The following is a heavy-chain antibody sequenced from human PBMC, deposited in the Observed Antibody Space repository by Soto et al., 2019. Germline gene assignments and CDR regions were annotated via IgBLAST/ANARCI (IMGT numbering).Heavy chain of an antibody. CDR1: GFTFGDYA. J-gene: IGHJ6*02. D-gene: IGHD5-12*01. V-gene: IGHV3-49*04. CDR2: IRSKAYGGTT. CDR3: TRDGVEMATIDYYYGMDV. Sequence: HPGGSLRLSCTASGFTFGDYAMSWVRQAPGKGLEWVGFIRSKAYGGTTEYAASVKGRFTISRDDSKSIAYLQMNSLKTEDTAVYYCTRDGVEMATIDYYYGMDVWGQGTTVTVSS.